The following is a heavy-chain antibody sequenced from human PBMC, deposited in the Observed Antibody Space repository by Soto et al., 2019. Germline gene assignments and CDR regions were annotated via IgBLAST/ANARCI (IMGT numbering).Heavy chain of an antibody. J-gene: IGHJ5*02. D-gene: IGHD4-17*01. CDR1: GGSISSYY. CDR3: ARQFGYGDYTNWFDP. V-gene: IGHV4-39*01. CDR2: IYYSGST. Sequence: SETLSLTCTVSGGSISSYYWGWIRQPPGKGLEWIGSIYYSGSTYYNPSLKSRVTISVDTSKNQFSLKLSSVTAADTAVYYCARQFGYGDYTNWFDPWVQGTLVTVSS.